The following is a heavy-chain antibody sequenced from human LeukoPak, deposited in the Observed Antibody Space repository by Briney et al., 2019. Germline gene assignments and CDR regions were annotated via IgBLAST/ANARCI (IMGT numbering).Heavy chain of an antibody. V-gene: IGHV4-4*02. D-gene: IGHD5-18*01. CDR1: GGSISSSNW. CDR2: IYHSGST. Sequence: PSGTLSLTCAVSGGSISSSNWWSWVRQPPGKGLEWIGEIYHSGSTNYNPSLKSRVTISVDKSKNQFSLKLSSVTAADTAVYYCARDTARGPPYYYYGMDVWGQGTTVTVSS. CDR3: ARDTARGPPYYYYGMDV. J-gene: IGHJ6*02.